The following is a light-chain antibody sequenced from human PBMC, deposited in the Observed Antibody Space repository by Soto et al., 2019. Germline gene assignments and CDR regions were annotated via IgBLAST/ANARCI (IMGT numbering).Light chain of an antibody. CDR1: SSDVGGYNF. V-gene: IGLV2-14*01. CDR3: SSYTSSSTLV. Sequence: QSALTQPASVSGSPGQSLTISCTGTSSDVGGYNFVSWYQQHPGKAPKLMIYEVSDRPSGVSYRFSGSKSGNTACLTISGLQAEDEADYYCSSYTSSSTLVFGGGTKVTVL. CDR2: EVS. J-gene: IGLJ2*01.